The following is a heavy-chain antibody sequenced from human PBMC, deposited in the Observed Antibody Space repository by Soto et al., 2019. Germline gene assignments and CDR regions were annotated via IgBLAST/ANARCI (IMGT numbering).Heavy chain of an antibody. V-gene: IGHV3-23*01. CDR1: GFTFSSYA. CDR2: ISGTGGTT. CDR3: AKGVSFRPAYDFAS. D-gene: IGHD1-26*01. J-gene: IGHJ4*02. Sequence: EVRLLESGGGLVQPGGSQRVSCRASGFTFSSYAMAWVRRAPGKGLEWVSGISGTGGTTYYADSVKGRFTASRDNSDNTLYLDMASLKAEDTGMYYCAKGVSFRPAYDFASWGQGSQVTVSS.